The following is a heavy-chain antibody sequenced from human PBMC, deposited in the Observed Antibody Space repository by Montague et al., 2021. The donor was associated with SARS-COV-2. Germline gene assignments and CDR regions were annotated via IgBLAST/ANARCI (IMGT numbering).Heavy chain of an antibody. CDR1: GFTFSSYW. CDR3: ARDLGAVVVAAIKYYYGMDV. V-gene: IGHV3-7*03. D-gene: IGHD2-15*01. Sequence: SLRLSCAAFGFTFSSYWMSWVRQAPGKGLEWVANIKQDGSEKYYVDSVKGRFTISRDNAKNSLYLQMNSLRAEDTAVYYCARDLGAVVVAAIKYYYGMDVWGQGTTVTVSS. J-gene: IGHJ6*02. CDR2: IKQDGSEK.